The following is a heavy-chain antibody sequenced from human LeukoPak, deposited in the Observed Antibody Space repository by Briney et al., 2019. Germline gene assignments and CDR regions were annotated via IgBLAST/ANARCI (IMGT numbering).Heavy chain of an antibody. CDR3: ARDRSGRYDFWSGYPYYFDY. CDR2: IYYSGST. Sequence: SETLSLTCTVSGGSISSYYWSWIRQPPGKGLEWIGYIYYSGSTNYNPSLKSRVTISVDTSKNQFSLKLSSVTAADTAVYYCARDRSGRYDFWSGYPYYFDYWGQGTLVTVSS. D-gene: IGHD3-3*01. CDR1: GGSISSYY. V-gene: IGHV4-59*01. J-gene: IGHJ4*02.